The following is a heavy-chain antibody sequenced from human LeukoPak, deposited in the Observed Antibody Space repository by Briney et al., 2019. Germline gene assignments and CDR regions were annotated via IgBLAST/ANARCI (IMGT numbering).Heavy chain of an antibody. Sequence: ASVKVACKASRYTFTGYYMDWVGQASGQGLEWIGWNKHNSGETNYAQKFQGRVTMTRDTSNRTAYMELSRMRSDDTAVYYCARGQYPKNYHFWSGPLWGSHDYRGEGTLVTVSS. CDR3: ARGQYPKNYHFWSGPLWGSHDY. D-gene: IGHD3-3*01. CDR1: RYTFTGYY. V-gene: IGHV1-2*02. J-gene: IGHJ4*02. CDR2: NKHNSGET.